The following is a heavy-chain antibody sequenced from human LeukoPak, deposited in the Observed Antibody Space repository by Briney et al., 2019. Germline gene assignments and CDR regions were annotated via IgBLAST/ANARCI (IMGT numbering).Heavy chain of an antibody. CDR2: INAGNGHT. CDR3: ARGIWSARTVDYYLDY. Sequence: PGRSLRLSCAASGFTFSNYAIHWVRQAPGQRFEWMGWINAGNGHTKYSQNFQGRVTITRDSSASTAYMELSSLTSEDTAVYYCARGIWSARTVDYYLDYWGQGTLVTVSS. D-gene: IGHD2-21*01. J-gene: IGHJ4*02. CDR1: GFTFSNYA. V-gene: IGHV1-3*01.